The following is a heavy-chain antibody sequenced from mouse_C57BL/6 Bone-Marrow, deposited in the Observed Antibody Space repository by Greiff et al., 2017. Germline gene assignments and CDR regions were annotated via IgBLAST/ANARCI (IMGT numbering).Heavy chain of an antibody. CDR3: ARGFITTVVATDWFAY. CDR1: GFTFTDYY. CDR2: VYPYNGGT. J-gene: IGHJ3*01. Sequence: VQLQQSGPVLVKPGPSVKISCKASGFTFTDYYMHWVKQSHGKSLEWIGLVYPYNGGTSYNQKFKGKATLTVDTSSNTAYMELNSLTSEDSAVYYCARGFITTVVATDWFAYWGQGTLVTVSA. V-gene: IGHV1-36*01. D-gene: IGHD1-1*01.